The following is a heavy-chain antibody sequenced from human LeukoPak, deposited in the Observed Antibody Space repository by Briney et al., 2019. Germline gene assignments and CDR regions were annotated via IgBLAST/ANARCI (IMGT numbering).Heavy chain of an antibody. CDR3: ARQLGYCSGGGCYFDY. CDR1: GITFTNYG. V-gene: IGHV3-23*01. D-gene: IGHD2-15*01. J-gene: IGHJ4*01. Sequence: PGGSLRLSCAAPGITFTNYGMTWVREAPGKGLEWVSSISTNGETTYYADSVKGRFTISRDNSKNTLYLQMNGLRGEDAAVYYCARQLGYCSGGGCYFDYWGQGTLITVSS. CDR2: ISTNGETT.